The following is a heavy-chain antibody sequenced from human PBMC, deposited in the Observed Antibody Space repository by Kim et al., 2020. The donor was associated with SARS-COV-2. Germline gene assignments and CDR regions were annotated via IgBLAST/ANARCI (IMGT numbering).Heavy chain of an antibody. Sequence: GGSLRLSCAASGFTFSSYAMHWVRQAPGKGLEWVAVISYDGSNKYYADSVKGRFTISRDNSKNTRYLQMNSLRAEDTAVYYCASDRDDYDSSGYYSAFDYWGQGTLVTVSS. CDR1: GFTFSSYA. V-gene: IGHV3-30*04. CDR2: ISYDGSNK. D-gene: IGHD3-22*01. CDR3: ASDRDDYDSSGYYSAFDY. J-gene: IGHJ4*02.